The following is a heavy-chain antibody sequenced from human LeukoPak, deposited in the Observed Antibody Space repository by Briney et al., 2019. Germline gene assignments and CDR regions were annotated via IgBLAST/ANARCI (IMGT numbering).Heavy chain of an antibody. J-gene: IGHJ4*02. CDR2: ISTDGNDA. V-gene: IGHV3-30*03. D-gene: IGHD2/OR15-2a*01. CDR1: GFTFSSHA. Sequence: SGGSLRLSCAAPGFTFSSHAMHWVRRAPGKGLEWMSIISTDGNDADYVDSVKGRFTISRDNSKNTRYLQMDIPRTEDTAVYYCARACASQYCFLIDYWGQGTLVTVSS. CDR3: ARACASQYCFLIDY.